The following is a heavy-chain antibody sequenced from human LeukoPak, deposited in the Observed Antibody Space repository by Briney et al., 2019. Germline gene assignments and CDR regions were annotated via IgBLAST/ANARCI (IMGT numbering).Heavy chain of an antibody. J-gene: IGHJ6*03. CDR3: AKNNYGSGCYYNVNYMDV. V-gene: IGHV1-69*13. CDR2: IIPIFGTA. CDR1: GYTFTSYY. Sequence: SVKVSCKASGYTFTSYYMHWVRQAPGQGLEWMGGIIPIFGTANYAQKLQGRVTITADESTSTAYMELSSLRSEATAVYYCAKNNYGSGCYYNVNYMDVWGKGTTVTVSS. D-gene: IGHD3-10*01.